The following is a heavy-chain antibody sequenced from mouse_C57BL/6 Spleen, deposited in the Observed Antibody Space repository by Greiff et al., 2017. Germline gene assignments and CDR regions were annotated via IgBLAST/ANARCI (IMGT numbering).Heavy chain of an antibody. Sequence: QVQLQQSGPELVKPGASVKISCKASGYAFSSSWMNWVKQRPGKGLEWIGRIYPGDGDTNYNGTFKGKATLTADKSSSTAYMQLSSLTSEDSAVYFCARSDYHYAMDYWGQGTSVTVSS. V-gene: IGHV1-82*01. CDR1: GYAFSSSW. D-gene: IGHD2-4*01. CDR3: ARSDYHYAMDY. J-gene: IGHJ4*01. CDR2: IYPGDGDT.